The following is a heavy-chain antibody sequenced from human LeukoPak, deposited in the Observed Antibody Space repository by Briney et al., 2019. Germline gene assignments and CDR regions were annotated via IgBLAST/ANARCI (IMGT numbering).Heavy chain of an antibody. J-gene: IGHJ4*02. CDR1: GGSFSGYY. D-gene: IGHD4-17*01. CDR2: INHSGST. CDR3: ARTIDYGDPGGFDY. Sequence: SETLSLTCAVYGGSFSGYYWSWIRQPPGKGLEWIGEINHSGSTNYNPSLKSRVTISVDTSKNQFSLKLSSVTAADTAVYYCARTIDYGDPGGFDYWGQGTLVTVSS. V-gene: IGHV4-34*01.